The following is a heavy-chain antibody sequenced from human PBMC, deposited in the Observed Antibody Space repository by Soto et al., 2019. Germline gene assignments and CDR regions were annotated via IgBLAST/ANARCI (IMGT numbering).Heavy chain of an antibody. J-gene: IGHJ6*02. CDR1: GGTFSSYA. CDR3: ARYEQQRDYYGMDV. D-gene: IGHD6-13*01. V-gene: IGHV1-3*01. Sequence: GASVKVSCKASGGTFSSYAISWVRQAPGQRLEWMGWINAGNGDTKYSQKFQGRVTITTNTSTSTAYMELSSLRSEDTAVYYCARYEQQRDYYGMDVWGQGTTVTVSS. CDR2: INAGNGDT.